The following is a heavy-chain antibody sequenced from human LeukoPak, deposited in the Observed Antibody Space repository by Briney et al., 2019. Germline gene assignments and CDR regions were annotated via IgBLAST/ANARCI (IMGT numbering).Heavy chain of an antibody. CDR2: IYYSGST. CDR3: ARDRIAAAGSYFDY. D-gene: IGHD6-13*01. J-gene: IGHJ4*02. Sequence: WVRKPPGKGLDLIGYIYYSGSTNYNPSLKSRVTISVDTSKNQFSLKLSSVTAADTAVYYCARDRIAAAGSYFDYWGQGTLVTVSS. V-gene: IGHV4-59*01.